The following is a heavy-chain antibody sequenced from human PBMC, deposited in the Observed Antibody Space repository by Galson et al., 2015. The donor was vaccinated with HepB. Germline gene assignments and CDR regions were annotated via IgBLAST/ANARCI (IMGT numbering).Heavy chain of an antibody. Sequence: SLRLSCAASGFTFSSYAMHWVRQAPGKGLEWVAVISYDGSNKYYADSVKGRFTISRDNSKNTLYLQMNSLRAEDTAVYYCARVGNSGRSGFFDYWGQGTLVTVSS. D-gene: IGHD1-7*01. CDR1: GFTFSSYA. V-gene: IGHV3-30-3*01. CDR2: ISYDGSNK. CDR3: ARVGNSGRSGFFDY. J-gene: IGHJ4*02.